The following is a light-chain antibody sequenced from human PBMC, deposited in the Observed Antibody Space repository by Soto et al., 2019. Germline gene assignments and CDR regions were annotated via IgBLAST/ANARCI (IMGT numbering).Light chain of an antibody. V-gene: IGKV1-39*01. J-gene: IGKJ1*01. Sequence: DIQMTQSPSSLSASVGDRVTITCRASQSIVTYLNWYLQKPGKAPKLLIYAASNLQSRVPSRFSGSGSGTDFTLTISSLQPEDFATYFCQQSYSTPPLTFGQGTKVEIK. CDR3: QQSYSTPPLT. CDR2: AAS. CDR1: QSIVTY.